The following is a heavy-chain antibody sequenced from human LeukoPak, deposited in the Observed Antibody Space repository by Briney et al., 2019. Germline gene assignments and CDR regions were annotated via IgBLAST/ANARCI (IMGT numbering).Heavy chain of an antibody. Sequence: ASVKVSCKVSGHTLAELSIDWVRQDPGKGLEWMGGLHPEDGERLFAQKFQGRVTLTEDSSTDTSYMELSSLRSEDTAIYYCATAYSPLRITGTKGWFHPWGQGTLVTVSS. V-gene: IGHV1-24*01. J-gene: IGHJ5*02. CDR1: GHTLAELS. D-gene: IGHD1-7*01. CDR3: ATAYSPLRITGTKGWFHP. CDR2: LHPEDGER.